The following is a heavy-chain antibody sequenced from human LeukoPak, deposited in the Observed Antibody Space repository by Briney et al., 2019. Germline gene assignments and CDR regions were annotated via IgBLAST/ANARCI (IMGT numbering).Heavy chain of an antibody. J-gene: IGHJ3*02. CDR3: AKVVGAHHAFDI. CDR1: GFTFSSYA. V-gene: IGHV3-30*04. CDR2: ISYHGSNK. D-gene: IGHD1-26*01. Sequence: PGRSLRLSCGASGFTFSSYAMHWVRQAPGKGLEWVTGISYHGSNKYYADSVKGRFTISRDNSKNTLYLQMNSLRAEDTAVYYCAKVVGAHHAFDIWGQGTMVTVSS.